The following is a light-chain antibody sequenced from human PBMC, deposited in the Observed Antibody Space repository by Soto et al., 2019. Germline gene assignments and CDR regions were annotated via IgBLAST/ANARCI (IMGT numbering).Light chain of an antibody. CDR2: KAS. CDR3: QHYNSYSEA. CDR1: QTISSW. V-gene: IGKV1-5*03. J-gene: IGKJ1*01. Sequence: MTPAPATLACSVGYRVTITCVASQTISSWLAWYQQKPGKAPKLLIYKASTLKSGVPSRFSGSGSGTEFTLTISSLQPDDFATYYCQHYNSYSEAFGQGTKVDTK.